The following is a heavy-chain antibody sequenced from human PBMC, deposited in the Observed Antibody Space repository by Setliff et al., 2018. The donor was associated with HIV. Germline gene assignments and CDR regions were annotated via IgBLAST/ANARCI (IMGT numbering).Heavy chain of an antibody. Sequence: PSETLSLTCSVSGASISSYYWSWIRQPPGKGLEWIGYVDYNGRTDYNPSLKSRVTMSVDTSENQFSLKLRSVTAAETAVYYCATCSVGWSREEHRRPDGAFHIWGQGSMVTVSS. V-gene: IGHV4-59*08. D-gene: IGHD3-3*01. CDR3: ATCSVGWSREEHRRPDGAFHI. J-gene: IGHJ3*02. CDR2: VDYNGRT. CDR1: GASISSYY.